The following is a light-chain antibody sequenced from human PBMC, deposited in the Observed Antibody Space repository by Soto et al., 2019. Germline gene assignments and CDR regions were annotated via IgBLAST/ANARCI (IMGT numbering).Light chain of an antibody. CDR1: QSISSW. Sequence: DIQMTQSPSTLSASVGDRVTITCRASQSISSWLAWYQQKPGKAPKLLSYKAYSLESGDPSRFSGSGSGTEFTLPNSSLQPDDFETYYCQQYNSYSYPFGQGTKLEIK. J-gene: IGKJ2*01. V-gene: IGKV1-5*03. CDR2: KAY. CDR3: QQYNSYSYP.